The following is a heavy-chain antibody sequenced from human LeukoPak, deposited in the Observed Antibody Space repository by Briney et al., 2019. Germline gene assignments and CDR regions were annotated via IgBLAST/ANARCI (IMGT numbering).Heavy chain of an antibody. J-gene: IGHJ6*02. CDR3: AREEVTMVRGDRMDV. D-gene: IGHD3-10*01. Sequence: SETLSLTYTVSGGSISSSSYYWGWIRQPPGKGLEWIGSIYYSGSTYYNPSLKSRVTISVDTSKNQFSLKLSSVTAADTAVYYCAREEVTMVRGDRMDVWGQGTTVTVSS. V-gene: IGHV4-39*07. CDR2: IYYSGST. CDR1: GGSISSSSYY.